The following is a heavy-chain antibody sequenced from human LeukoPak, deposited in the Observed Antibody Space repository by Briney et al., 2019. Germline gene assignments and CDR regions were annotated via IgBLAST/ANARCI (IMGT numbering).Heavy chain of an antibody. CDR2: ISAYNGNT. D-gene: IGHD1-26*01. V-gene: IGHV1-18*01. J-gene: IGHJ4*02. CDR1: GYTFTNYG. Sequence: AASVKVSCKASGYTFTNYGISWVRQAPGQGLEWMGWISAYNGNTKNAQELQGRVIMTTDTSTSTAYMELRSLRSDDTAVYYCARAGSGTYYDHFEYWGQGTLVTVSS. CDR3: ARAGSGTYYDHFEY.